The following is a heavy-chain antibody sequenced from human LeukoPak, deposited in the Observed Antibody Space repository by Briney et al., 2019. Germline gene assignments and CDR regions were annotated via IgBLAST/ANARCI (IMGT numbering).Heavy chain of an antibody. J-gene: IGHJ4*02. CDR2: IIPIFGTA. CDR3: ARSYGGYVPSDY. V-gene: IGHV1-69*01. Sequence: SSVKVSCKASGGTFSSYAISWVRQAPGQGLEWMGGIIPIFGTANYAQKFQGRVTITADESTSTAYMELSSLRSEDTAVYYCARSYGGYVPSDYWGQGTLVTVSS. CDR1: GGTFSSYA. D-gene: IGHD5-12*01.